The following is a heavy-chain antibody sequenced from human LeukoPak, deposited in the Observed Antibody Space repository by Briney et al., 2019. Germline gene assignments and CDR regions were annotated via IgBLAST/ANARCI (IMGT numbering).Heavy chain of an antibody. CDR2: ISGYNGNT. CDR3: ATQPLTYCYDSSAWSAFDY. J-gene: IGHJ4*02. V-gene: IGHV1-18*01. CDR1: GYTFTSYG. Sequence: GASVKVSCKASGYTFTSYGISWVRQAPGQGPEWMGWISGYNGNTNYAQKLQGRVTMTTDTSTSTAYMELRSLRSDDTAVYYCATQPLTYCYDSSAWSAFDYWGQGTLVTVSS. D-gene: IGHD3-22*01.